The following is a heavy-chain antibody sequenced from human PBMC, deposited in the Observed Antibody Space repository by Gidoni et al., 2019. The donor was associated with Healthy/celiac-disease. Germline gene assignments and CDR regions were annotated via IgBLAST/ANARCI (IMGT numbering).Heavy chain of an antibody. J-gene: IGHJ6*02. D-gene: IGHD5-12*01. CDR1: GFTFDASG. V-gene: IGHV3-20*01. Sequence: EVQLVESGGGVVRPGGSLGLYCTASGFTFDASGMSWVRQAAGKGLEWVSGINWNGGSTGYADSVKGRFTISRDNAKNSLYLQMNSLRAEDTALYHCARARDGYNVLGYYYYYYGMDVWGQGTTVTVSS. CDR2: INWNGGST. CDR3: ARARDGYNVLGYYYYYYGMDV.